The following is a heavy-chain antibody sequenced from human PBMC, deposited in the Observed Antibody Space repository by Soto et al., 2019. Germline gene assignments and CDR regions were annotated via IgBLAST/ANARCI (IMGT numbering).Heavy chain of an antibody. Sequence: GASVKVSCKASGYTFTSYYMHWVRQAPGQGLEWMGIINPSGGSTSYAQKFQGRVTISVDRSKNQFTLQLTSVTVEDTAVYYCATSYGNAWYTYWGQGTQVTVSS. CDR3: ATSYGNAWYTY. CDR2: INPSGGST. CDR1: GYTFTSYY. J-gene: IGHJ4*02. D-gene: IGHD6-13*01. V-gene: IGHV1-46*01.